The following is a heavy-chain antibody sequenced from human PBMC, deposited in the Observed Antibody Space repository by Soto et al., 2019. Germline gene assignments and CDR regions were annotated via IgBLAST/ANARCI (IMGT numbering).Heavy chain of an antibody. J-gene: IGHJ4*02. CDR3: AHRADMNGNWDQGYFDY. V-gene: IGHV2-5*02. D-gene: IGHD7-27*01. CDR2: IYWDDDK. Sequence: QITLKESGPTRVKPTQTLTLTCTFSGFSLTARPVGVGWIRKPPGTALEYLAVIYWDDDKRYSPSLKNRLTITNGTSKILVVRTMTYMDPMDTATYVCAHRADMNGNWDQGYFDYWGQGTLVTVSS. CDR1: GFSLTARPVG.